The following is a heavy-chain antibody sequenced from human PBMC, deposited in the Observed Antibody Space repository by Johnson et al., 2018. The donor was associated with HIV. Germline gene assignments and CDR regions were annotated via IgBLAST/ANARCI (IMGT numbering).Heavy chain of an antibody. CDR3: ARAVDILACPDALDI. CDR2: IKQDGSEK. J-gene: IGHJ3*02. CDR1: GFTFSSYW. Sequence: VQLVESGGGLVQPGGSLRLSCAASGFTFSSYWMSWVRQAPGKGLEWVANIKQDGSEKYNVDSVKGRFIISRDNAKNSLYLQMNSLRAEDTAVYYCARAVDILACPDALDIWGQGTLVTVSS. D-gene: IGHD3-9*01. V-gene: IGHV3-7*04.